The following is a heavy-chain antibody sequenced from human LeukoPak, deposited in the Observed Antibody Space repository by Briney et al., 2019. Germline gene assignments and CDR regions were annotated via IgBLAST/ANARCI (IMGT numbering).Heavy chain of an antibody. CDR1: GFTFSKHW. Sequence: PGGSLRLSCAASGFTFSKHWMHWVRQAPGKGLVRVSRIKTDGSSTTYADSVKGRFTISRDNAKNTLYLQMNGLRAEDTAVYYCVRDALAPRRDFDFWGQGTLVTVSS. CDR2: IKTDGSST. CDR3: VRDALAPRRDFDF. V-gene: IGHV3-74*01. D-gene: IGHD6-6*01. J-gene: IGHJ4*02.